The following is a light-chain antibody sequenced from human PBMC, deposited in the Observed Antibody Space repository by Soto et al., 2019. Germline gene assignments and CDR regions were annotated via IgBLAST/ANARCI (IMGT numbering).Light chain of an antibody. J-gene: IGLJ3*02. CDR3: LLYYGGVWV. V-gene: IGLV7-43*01. CDR1: TGTVTSGYY. Sequence: QAVVTQEPSVTVSPGGTVTLTCASSTGTVTSGYYPNWFQQKPGQQPRTLIYSTSNKQSWTPARFSGSLLGGKAALTLSGVQPEDEADYYCLLYYGGVWVFGGGTKLTVL. CDR2: STS.